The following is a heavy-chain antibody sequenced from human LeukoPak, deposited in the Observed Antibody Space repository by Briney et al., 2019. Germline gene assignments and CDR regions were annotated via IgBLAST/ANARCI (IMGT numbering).Heavy chain of an antibody. V-gene: IGHV4-34*01. CDR1: GGSFSGYY. CDR2: INHSGGT. CDR3: ARGPYYYYMDV. Sequence: PSETLSLTCAVYGGSFSGYYWSWIRQPPGKGLEWIGEINHSGGTNYNPSLKSRVTISVDTSKNQFSLKLSSVTAADTAVYYCARGPYYYYMDVWGKGTTVTVSS. J-gene: IGHJ6*03.